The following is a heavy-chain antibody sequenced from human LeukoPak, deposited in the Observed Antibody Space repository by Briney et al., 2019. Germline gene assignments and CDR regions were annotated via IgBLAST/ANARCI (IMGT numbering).Heavy chain of an antibody. CDR3: AKARQGRGDGYNYWDY. CDR2: ISGSGGST. D-gene: IGHD5-24*01. V-gene: IGHV3-23*01. CDR1: GFTFSSYA. J-gene: IGHJ4*02. Sequence: PGGSLRLSCAASGFTFSSYAMSWVRQAPGKGLEWVSAISGSGGSTYYADSVKGRFTISRDNSKNTLYLQMNSLRAEDTAVYYRAKARQGRGDGYNYWDYWGQGTLVTVSS.